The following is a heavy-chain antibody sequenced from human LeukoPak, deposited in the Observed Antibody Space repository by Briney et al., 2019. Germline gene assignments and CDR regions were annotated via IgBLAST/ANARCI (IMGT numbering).Heavy chain of an antibody. Sequence: GASVKVSCKASGYTFTSYYMHWVRQAPGQGLGWMGIINPSGGSTSYAQKFQGRVTMTRDTSTSTVHMELSSLRSEDTAVYYCARQTDSSSWIHPRYYFDYWGQGTLVTVSS. CDR2: INPSGGST. CDR1: GYTFTSYY. D-gene: IGHD6-13*01. V-gene: IGHV1-46*01. J-gene: IGHJ4*02. CDR3: ARQTDSSSWIHPRYYFDY.